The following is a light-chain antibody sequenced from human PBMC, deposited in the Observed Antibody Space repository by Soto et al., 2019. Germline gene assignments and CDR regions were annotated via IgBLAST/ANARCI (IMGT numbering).Light chain of an antibody. CDR1: SSDIGIYNY. CDR3: SSYTSSTTWG. CDR2: DVS. V-gene: IGLV2-14*01. Sequence: QSVLTQPASVSGSPGQSITISCTGTSSDIGIYNYVSWYQQHPGKAPKLMIYDVSNRPSGVSNRFSGSKSGNTASLTISGLQAEDEADYYCSSYTSSTTWGFGGGTKVTVL. J-gene: IGLJ3*02.